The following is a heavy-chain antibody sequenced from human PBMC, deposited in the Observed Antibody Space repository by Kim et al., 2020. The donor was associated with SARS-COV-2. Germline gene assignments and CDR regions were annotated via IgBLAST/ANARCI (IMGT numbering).Heavy chain of an antibody. D-gene: IGHD1-1*01. CDR2: ISGSGGST. J-gene: IGHJ6*02. CDR1: GFTFSSYA. Sequence: GGSLRLSCAASGFTFSSYAMSWVRQAPGKGLEWVSAISGSGGSTYYADSVKGRFTISRDNSKNTLYLQMNSLRAEDTAVYYCAKDQNTGTTFRYYYYGMDVWGQGTTVTVSS. V-gene: IGHV3-23*01. CDR3: AKDQNTGTTFRYYYYGMDV.